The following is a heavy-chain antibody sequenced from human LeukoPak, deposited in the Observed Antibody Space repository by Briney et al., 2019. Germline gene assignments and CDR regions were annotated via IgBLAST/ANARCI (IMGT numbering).Heavy chain of an antibody. V-gene: IGHV3-23*01. CDR2: ISGSGGST. Sequence: GGSLRLSCAASGFTFSSYDMSWVRQAPGKGLEWVSAISGSGGSTYYADSVKGRFTISRDNSKNTLYLQMNSLRAEDTAVYYCAKTTVYSGSYSAFDYWGQGTLVTVSS. D-gene: IGHD1-26*01. CDR1: GFTFSSYD. J-gene: IGHJ4*02. CDR3: AKTTVYSGSYSAFDY.